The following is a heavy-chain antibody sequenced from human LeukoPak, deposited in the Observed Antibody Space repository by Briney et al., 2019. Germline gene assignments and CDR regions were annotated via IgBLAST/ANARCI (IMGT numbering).Heavy chain of an antibody. J-gene: IGHJ3*02. CDR1: GYTLTELS. Sequence: ASVKVSCKVSGYTLTELSMHWVRQAPGKGLEWMGGFDPEDGETIYAQKFQGRVTMTEDTSTDTAYIELSSLRSEDTAVYYCATTYYYDSSAQRAFDIWGQGTMVTVSS. CDR3: ATTYYYDSSAQRAFDI. D-gene: IGHD3-22*01. V-gene: IGHV1-24*01. CDR2: FDPEDGET.